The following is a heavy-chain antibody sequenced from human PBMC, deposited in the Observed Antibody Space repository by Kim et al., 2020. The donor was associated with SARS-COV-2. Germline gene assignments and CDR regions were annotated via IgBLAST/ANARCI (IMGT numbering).Heavy chain of an antibody. D-gene: IGHD3-10*01. J-gene: IGHJ4*02. V-gene: IGHV3-21*01. Sequence: YADSVKGRFTISRDNAKNSLYLQMNSLRAEDTAVYYCAGDRSGSSLYFDYWGQGTLVTVSS. CDR3: AGDRSGSSLYFDY.